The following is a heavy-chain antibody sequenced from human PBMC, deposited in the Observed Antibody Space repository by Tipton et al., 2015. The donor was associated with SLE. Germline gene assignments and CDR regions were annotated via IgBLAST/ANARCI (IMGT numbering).Heavy chain of an antibody. V-gene: IGHV1-69-2*01. CDR3: ARGGSYMDV. CDR1: GYTFTDYY. Sequence: QLVQSGPEVKKPGATVKISCRVSGYTFTDYYMHWVQQAPGKGLEWMGLVDPEDGKTKYAEKFQGRVTITADTSTNTAYMELTSLRSEDTAVYYCARGGSYMDVWGKGTTVTVS. D-gene: IGHD3-16*01. J-gene: IGHJ6*03. CDR2: VDPEDGKT.